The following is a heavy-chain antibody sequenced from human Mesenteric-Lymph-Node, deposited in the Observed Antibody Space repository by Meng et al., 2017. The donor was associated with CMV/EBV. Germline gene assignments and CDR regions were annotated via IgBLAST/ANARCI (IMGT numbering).Heavy chain of an antibody. J-gene: IGHJ3*02. CDR3: ARDTPNYDFWSGYQPTAGAFDI. D-gene: IGHD3-3*01. CDR2: IYYSGST. CDR1: GGSISSSSYY. Sequence: SETLSLTCTVSGGSISSSSYYWGWVRQPPGKGLDWIGSIYYSGSTYYNPSLKSRVTISVDTSKNQFSLKLSSVTAADTAVYYCARDTPNYDFWSGYQPTAGAFDIWGQGTMVTVSS. V-gene: IGHV4-39*07.